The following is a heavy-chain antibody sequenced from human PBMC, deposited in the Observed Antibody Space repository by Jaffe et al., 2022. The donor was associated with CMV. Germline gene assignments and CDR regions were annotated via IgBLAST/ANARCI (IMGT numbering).Heavy chain of an antibody. CDR2: INPSGGST. Sequence: QVQLVQSGAEVKKPGASVKVSCKASGYTFTSYYMHWVRQAPGQGLEWMGIINPSGGSTSYAQKFQGRVTMTRDTSTSTVYMELSSLRSEDTAVYYCARDKGIAAAGTTGVFDYWGQGTLVTVSS. CDR3: ARDKGIAAAGTTGVFDY. V-gene: IGHV1-46*01. CDR1: GYTFTSYY. D-gene: IGHD6-13*01. J-gene: IGHJ4*02.